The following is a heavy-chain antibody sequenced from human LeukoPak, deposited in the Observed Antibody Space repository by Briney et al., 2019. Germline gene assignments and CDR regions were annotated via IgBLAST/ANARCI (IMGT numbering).Heavy chain of an antibody. CDR1: GFTFTTYN. CDR2: ISNSGSTT. CDR3: ARERNFYYMDV. V-gene: IGHV3-48*04. J-gene: IGHJ6*03. Sequence: GGSLRLSCAAYGFTFTTYNMIWVRQAPGKGLEWVSFISNSGSTTYYADSVKGRFTLSRDDAKNSLYLQMNTLRAEDTAVYYCARERNFYYMDVWGKGTRVTVSS.